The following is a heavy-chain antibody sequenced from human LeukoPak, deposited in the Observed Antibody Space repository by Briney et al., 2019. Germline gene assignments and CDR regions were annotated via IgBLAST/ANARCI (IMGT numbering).Heavy chain of an antibody. CDR2: VSSSGTTT. J-gene: IGHJ4*02. Sequence: PGGSLRLSCAASGFTFSSYSVIWARQAPGKGLEGVSYVSSSGTTTYYADSVKGRFTISRGNGKNLVSLQMNSLRDEDTAVYYCARADRDGNKRFLDWGQGTLVTVSS. V-gene: IGHV3-48*02. D-gene: IGHD5-24*01. CDR3: ARADRDGNKRFLD. CDR1: GFTFSSYS.